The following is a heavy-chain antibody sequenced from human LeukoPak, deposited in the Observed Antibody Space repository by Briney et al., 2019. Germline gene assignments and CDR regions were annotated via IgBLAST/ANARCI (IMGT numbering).Heavy chain of an antibody. Sequence: QPGGSLRLSCAASGFTFSSYAMSWVRQAPGRGLEWVSVIYSSGDATYYADSVKGRFTISRDNSKNTLSLQMNSLRAEDTAVYYCAKRISASEFIYDYWGQGTLVTVSS. CDR3: AKRISASEFIYDY. J-gene: IGHJ4*02. CDR1: GFTFSSYA. D-gene: IGHD1-14*01. CDR2: IYSSGDAT. V-gene: IGHV3-23*01.